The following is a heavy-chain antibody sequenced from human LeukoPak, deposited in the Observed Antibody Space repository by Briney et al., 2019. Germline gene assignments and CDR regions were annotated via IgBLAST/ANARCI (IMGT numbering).Heavy chain of an antibody. D-gene: IGHD4-23*01. V-gene: IGHV3-33*04. CDR3: ARGRGADYGGNSGYFDY. Sequence: GGSLRLSCAASGLTFSGFGMHWVRQAPGKGLEGVAVIWYYGSNKYYADSGKGRFTISRDNPKKPLYVQMNSLRAEDTAVYYCARGRGADYGGNSGYFDYWGQGTLVTVSS. CDR1: GLTFSGFG. J-gene: IGHJ4*02. CDR2: IWYYGSNK.